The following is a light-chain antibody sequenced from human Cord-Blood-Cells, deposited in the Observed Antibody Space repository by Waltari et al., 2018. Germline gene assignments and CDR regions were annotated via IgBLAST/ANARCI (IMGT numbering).Light chain of an antibody. Sequence: SSELTQDPAVSVALGQTVRITCQGDSLRSYYASWYQQKPGQAPVLVIYGKNNRPSGIPDRFSGSSSGNTASLTITGAQAEDEADYYCNSRDSSGNHPHVVFGGGTKLIVL. CDR3: NSRDSSGNHPHVV. CDR1: SLRSYY. V-gene: IGLV3-19*01. J-gene: IGLJ2*01. CDR2: GKN.